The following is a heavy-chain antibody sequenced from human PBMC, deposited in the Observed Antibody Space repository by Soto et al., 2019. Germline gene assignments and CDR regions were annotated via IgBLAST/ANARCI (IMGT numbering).Heavy chain of an antibody. CDR3: ARDNQRQQLVLSDY. D-gene: IGHD6-13*01. CDR2: IWYDGSNK. CDR1: GFTFSIYG. J-gene: IGHJ4*02. V-gene: IGHV3-33*01. Sequence: GGSLRLSCAARGFTFSIYGMHLVRQAPGKGLEWVAVIWYDGSNKYYADSVKGRFTISRDNSENTLYLQMNSLRAEDTAVYYCARDNQRQQLVLSDYWGQGTLVTVSS.